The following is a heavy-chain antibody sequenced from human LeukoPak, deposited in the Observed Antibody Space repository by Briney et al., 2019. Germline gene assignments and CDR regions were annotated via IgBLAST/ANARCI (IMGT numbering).Heavy chain of an antibody. J-gene: IGHJ3*02. CDR3: AIEHLIAAAGTPAFDI. V-gene: IGHV4-61*02. CDR2: IYTSGST. D-gene: IGHD6-13*01. CDR1: GGYISSGSYY. Sequence: KPSQTLSLICTVSGGYISSGSYYWSWIRQPAGKGLEWIGRIYTSGSTNYNPSLKSRVTISADMSKNQFSLKLSSVTAADTAVYYCAIEHLIAAAGTPAFDIWGQGTMVTVSS.